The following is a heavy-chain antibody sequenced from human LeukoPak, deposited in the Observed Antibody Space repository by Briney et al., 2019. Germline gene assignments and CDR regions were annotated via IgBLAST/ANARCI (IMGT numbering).Heavy chain of an antibody. V-gene: IGHV3-30-3*01. CDR1: GFTFSSYA. CDR2: ISYDGSNK. CDR3: ARVLGYCSGGSCYPHYYYYYGMDV. Sequence: GGSLRLSYAASGFTFSSYAMHWVRQAPGKGLEWVAVISYDGSNKYYADSSKGRFTISRDNSKNTLYLQMNSLRAKDTAVYYCARVLGYCSGGSCYPHYYYYYGMDVWGQGTTVTVSS. D-gene: IGHD2-15*01. J-gene: IGHJ6*02.